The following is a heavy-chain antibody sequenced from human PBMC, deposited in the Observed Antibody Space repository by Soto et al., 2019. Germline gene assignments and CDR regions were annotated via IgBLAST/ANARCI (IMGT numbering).Heavy chain of an antibody. Sequence: GGSLRLSCEASGFTFSTFWMHWVRQAPGKGLVWVSRINSDGSSTNYADSVKGRVTISRDNAKNTLYLQLNSLRPEDTAVYYCARDLVGFFYDCICYYSILPKENGHYGMDVWGQGTTVTVSS. D-gene: IGHD3-22*01. CDR1: GFTFSTFW. V-gene: IGHV3-74*01. J-gene: IGHJ6*02. CDR3: ARDLVGFFYDCICYYSILPKENGHYGMDV. CDR2: INSDGSST.